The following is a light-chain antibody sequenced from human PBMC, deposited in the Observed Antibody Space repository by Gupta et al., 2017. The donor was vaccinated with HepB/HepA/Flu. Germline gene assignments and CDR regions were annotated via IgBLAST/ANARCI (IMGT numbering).Light chain of an antibody. V-gene: IGKV1-9*01. Sequence: DIQLTQPPSFLSASVGDRVTMTCRASQGISSYLAWYQQKPGKAPKLLIYAASTLQSGVPSRFSGSGSGTEFTLTISSLQPEDFATYYCQQLNSYSLITFGPGTKVEIK. CDR3: QQLNSYSLIT. J-gene: IGKJ3*01. CDR2: AAS. CDR1: QGISSY.